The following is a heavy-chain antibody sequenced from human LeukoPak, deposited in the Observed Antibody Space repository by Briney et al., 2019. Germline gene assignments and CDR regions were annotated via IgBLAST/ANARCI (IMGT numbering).Heavy chain of an antibody. J-gene: IGHJ2*01. CDR3: ARGSTDVYWYLDV. CDR2: VHDTGST. Sequence: PSETLSLTCIVSGSSVSTFYWSWLRQSPGTGLEWIGFVHDTGSTAYNPSLKSRVTISLETSKNQLSLMLTSVTAADTAIYYCARGSTDVYWYLDVWGHGTLVTVSS. CDR1: GSSVSTFY. D-gene: IGHD1-26*01. V-gene: IGHV4-59*02.